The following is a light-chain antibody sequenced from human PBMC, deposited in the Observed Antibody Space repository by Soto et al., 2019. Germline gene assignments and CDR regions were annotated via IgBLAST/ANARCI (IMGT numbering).Light chain of an antibody. Sequence: EIQMFHSPSTLSGSVGDRVTITSRPSQTMSSWLAWYQQKPGKAPKLLIYKASTLKSGVPSRFSGSGSGTDFTLTISSLQSEDCATYYCELSYTVPLTFGQGTKVDIK. J-gene: IGKJ1*01. CDR2: KAS. CDR3: ELSYTVPLT. CDR1: QTMSSW. V-gene: IGKV1-5*03.